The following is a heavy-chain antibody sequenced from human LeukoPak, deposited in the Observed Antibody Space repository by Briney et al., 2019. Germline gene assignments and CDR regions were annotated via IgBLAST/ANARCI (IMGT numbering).Heavy chain of an antibody. CDR3: AKDYGGSGTTVTLFDY. Sequence: GGSLRLSCAASGFTFSSHWMNWVRQAPGKGLEWVANIKYDGNEKYYVDSVKGRFTISRDNSKNTVYLQMNSLRSEDTARYYCAKDYGGSGTTVTLFDYWGQGTLVIVSS. V-gene: IGHV3-7*03. J-gene: IGHJ4*02. D-gene: IGHD4-17*01. CDR1: GFTFSSHW. CDR2: IKYDGNEK.